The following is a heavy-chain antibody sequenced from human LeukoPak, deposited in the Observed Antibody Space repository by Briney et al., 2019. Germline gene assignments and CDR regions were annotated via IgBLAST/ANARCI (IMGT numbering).Heavy chain of an antibody. V-gene: IGHV3-21*01. CDR3: ARSSVSSGFDY. J-gene: IGHJ4*02. D-gene: IGHD6-19*01. CDR1: GFTFSSYS. Sequence: GGSLRLSCAASGFTFSSYSMNWVRQAPGKGLEWASSTSSSSSYIYYADSVKGRFTISRDNAKNSLYLQMNSLRAEDTAVYYCARSSVSSGFDYWGQGTLVTVSS. CDR2: TSSSSSYI.